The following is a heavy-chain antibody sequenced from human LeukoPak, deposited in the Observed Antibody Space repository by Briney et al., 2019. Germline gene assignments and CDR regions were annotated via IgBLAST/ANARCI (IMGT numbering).Heavy chain of an antibody. CDR2: INHSGST. CDR3: ARQPCGEDTVVVDAATSERRVSYYFDY. D-gene: IGHD2-15*01. Sequence: SETLSLTCAVYGGSFSGYYWSWIRQPPGKGLEWIGEINHSGSTNYNPSLKSRVTISVDTSKNQFSLKLSSVTAADTAVYYSARQPCGEDTVVVDAATSERRVSYYFDYWGQGTLVTVSS. CDR1: GGSFSGYY. J-gene: IGHJ4*02. V-gene: IGHV4-34*01.